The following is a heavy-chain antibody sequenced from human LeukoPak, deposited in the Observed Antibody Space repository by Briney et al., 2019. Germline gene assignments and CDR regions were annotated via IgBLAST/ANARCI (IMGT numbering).Heavy chain of an antibody. CDR3: ARRKRHWLLLRLLSNGAFDI. J-gene: IGHJ3*02. D-gene: IGHD3-22*01. CDR1: GYTSTSYD. Sequence: ASVKVSCKASGYTSTSYDINWVRQATGQGLEWMGWMNPNSGNTGYAQKFQGRVTMTRNTSISTAYMELSSLRSEDTAVYYCARRKRHWLLLRLLSNGAFDIWGQGTMVTVSS. V-gene: IGHV1-8*01. CDR2: MNPNSGNT.